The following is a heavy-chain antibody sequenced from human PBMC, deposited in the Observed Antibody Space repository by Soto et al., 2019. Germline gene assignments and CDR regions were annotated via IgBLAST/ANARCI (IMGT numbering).Heavy chain of an antibody. CDR1: GGSISGHY. CDR2: IFYSGSTTY. CDR3: ARVGSSGWSPDY. Sequence: SETLSLTCTVSGGSISGHYWIWIRQPPGEGMEWIGYIFYSGSTTYNNNPSLKSRVTISVDTSKNQFSLSLSSVTAADTAVYYCARVGSSGWSPDYWGQGTLVTVSS. V-gene: IGHV4-59*11. D-gene: IGHD6-19*01. J-gene: IGHJ4*02.